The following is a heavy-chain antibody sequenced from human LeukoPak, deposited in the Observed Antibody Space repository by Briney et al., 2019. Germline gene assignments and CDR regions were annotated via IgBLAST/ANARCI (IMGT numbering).Heavy chain of an antibody. Sequence: SETLSLTCTVSGGSISSSTYYWGWIRQPPGKGLEWIGNVYYSGNTYYNPSLESRVTISVDTSKNQFSLKLTSVTAADTAVYYCARAWFGRPYYFDYWGQGTLVTVSS. D-gene: IGHD3-10*01. CDR1: GGSISSSTYY. CDR2: VYYSGNT. CDR3: ARAWFGRPYYFDY. J-gene: IGHJ4*02. V-gene: IGHV4-39*07.